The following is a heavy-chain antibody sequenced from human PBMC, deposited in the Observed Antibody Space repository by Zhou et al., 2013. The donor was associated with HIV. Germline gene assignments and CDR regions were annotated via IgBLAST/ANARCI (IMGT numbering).Heavy chain of an antibody. Sequence: QVQLVQSGAEVKRPGASVKVSCKASGYTLTDFGVSWVRQAPGQGLEWMGWISSFRGHTNYAQKLQGRVSVTTDASTNTAYMELRSLRSDDTAVYYCARALSARWGGGGFYYMDVWGKRDPGHRLL. CDR2: ISSFRGHT. D-gene: IGHD6-25*01. V-gene: IGHV1-18*01. CDR3: ARALSARWGGGGFYYMDV. J-gene: IGHJ6*03. CDR1: GYTLTDFG.